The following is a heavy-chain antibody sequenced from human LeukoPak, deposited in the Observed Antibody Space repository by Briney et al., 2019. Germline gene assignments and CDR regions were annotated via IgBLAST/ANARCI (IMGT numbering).Heavy chain of an antibody. V-gene: IGHV3-21*01. CDR3: AGDYDFWSGLDC. CDR2: ISSSSSYI. J-gene: IGHJ4*02. Sequence: GGSLRLSCAVSGFTFSSYSMSWVRQAPGKGLEWVSSISSSSSYIYYADSVKGRFTISRDNAKNSLYLQMNSLRAEDTAVYYCAGDYDFWSGLDCWGQGTLVTVSS. CDR1: GFTFSSYS. D-gene: IGHD3-3*01.